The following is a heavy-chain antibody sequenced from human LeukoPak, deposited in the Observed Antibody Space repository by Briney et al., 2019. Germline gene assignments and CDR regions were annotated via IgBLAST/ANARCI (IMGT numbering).Heavy chain of an antibody. J-gene: IGHJ6*03. D-gene: IGHD3-10*01. V-gene: IGHV4-4*07. CDR1: GNSFGDYY. Sequence: SETLSLTCTVSGNSFGDYYWSWIRQPAGKGLEWIGRIYTSGSTNYNPSLKSRVTISVDTSKNQFSLKLSSVTAADTAVYYCARCPWGSGTYYMDVWGKGTTVTISS. CDR2: IYTSGST. CDR3: ARCPWGSGTYYMDV.